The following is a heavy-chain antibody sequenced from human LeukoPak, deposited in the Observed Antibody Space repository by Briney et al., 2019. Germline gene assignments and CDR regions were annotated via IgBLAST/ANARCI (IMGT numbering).Heavy chain of an antibody. CDR1: GFTFTDHY. J-gene: IGHJ4*02. Sequence: GTSMNVSCKSSGFTFTDHYLHWVRQGPGQGLEWMGYIGPHSTFTSSPQEFQGRVSMTRAASMSTAYMELTRLTSDDTAVYYCVREGEGPLAKDFDYWGQGTLVTVSS. CDR2: IGPHSTFT. CDR3: VREGEGPLAKDFDY. D-gene: IGHD1-14*01. V-gene: IGHV1-2*02.